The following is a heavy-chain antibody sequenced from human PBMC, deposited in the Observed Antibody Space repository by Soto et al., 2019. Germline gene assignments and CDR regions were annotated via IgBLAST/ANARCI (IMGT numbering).Heavy chain of an antibody. CDR1: GGSISSGGYS. CDR2: MYHSGST. J-gene: IGHJ4*02. CDR3: VRAPAY. D-gene: IGHD2-2*01. V-gene: IGHV4-30-2*01. Sequence: PSETLSLTGAASGGSISSGGYSWSWIRQPPGKGLEWIGYMYHSGSTYYNPSLKSRVTISIDRSKNQFSLKLGSGTAADTAVYYCVRAPAYWGQGILVTVSS.